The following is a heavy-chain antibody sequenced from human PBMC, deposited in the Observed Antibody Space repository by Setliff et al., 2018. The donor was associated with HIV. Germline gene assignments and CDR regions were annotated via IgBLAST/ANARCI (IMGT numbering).Heavy chain of an antibody. Sequence: GGSLRLSCVASGLTFSNAWMSWVRQAPGKGLEWVGRIKTKTDGGTTDYAAPVKGRFTISRDDSKSIAYLQMNSLKTEDTALYYCTRTPRQVRRLTENFDQWGQGTLVTVSS. CDR1: GLTFSNAW. CDR3: TRTPRQVRRLTENFDQ. D-gene: IGHD3-10*01. V-gene: IGHV3-15*01. J-gene: IGHJ4*02. CDR2: IKTKTDGGTT.